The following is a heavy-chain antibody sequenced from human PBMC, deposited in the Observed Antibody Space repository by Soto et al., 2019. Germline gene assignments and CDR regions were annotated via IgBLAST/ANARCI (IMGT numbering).Heavy chain of an antibody. Sequence: PSETLSLTCAVYGGSFSGYFWSWIRQPPGKGLEWIGEINHSESTNYNPSLKSRVTISVDTSKKQFSLTLRSVTAADTAVYYCASRQWHGGVVAALIKVYGMDVWGQGTTVTVSS. D-gene: IGHD6-25*01. CDR3: ASRQWHGGVVAALIKVYGMDV. CDR2: INHSEST. J-gene: IGHJ6*02. CDR1: GGSFSGYF. V-gene: IGHV4-34*01.